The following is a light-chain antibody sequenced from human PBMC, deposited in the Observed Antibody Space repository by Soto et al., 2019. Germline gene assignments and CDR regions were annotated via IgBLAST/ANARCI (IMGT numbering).Light chain of an antibody. CDR1: SKDVGYYNY. V-gene: IGLV2-8*01. CDR3: SSYAGSDYPYV. Sequence: QSVLTQPPSASGSPGQSVTIACTGTSKDVGYYNYVSWYQQPPGKAPKLLIYDVSKLPSGVPDRFSGSKSGNTASLTVSGLQAEDEGDYYCSSYAGSDYPYVFGTGTKVTVL. CDR2: DVS. J-gene: IGLJ1*01.